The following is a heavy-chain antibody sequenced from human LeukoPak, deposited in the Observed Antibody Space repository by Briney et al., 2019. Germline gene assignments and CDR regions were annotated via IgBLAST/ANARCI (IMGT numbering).Heavy chain of an antibody. CDR1: GFTFSSYW. D-gene: IGHD6-19*01. CDR2: ISGSGGST. Sequence: PGGSLRLSCAASGFTFSSYWMSWVRQAPGKGLEWVSAISGSGGSTYYADSVKGRFTISRDNSKNTLYLQMNSLRAEDTAVYYCAKVKGSGWLAYFDYWGQGTLVTVSS. J-gene: IGHJ4*02. V-gene: IGHV3-23*01. CDR3: AKVKGSGWLAYFDY.